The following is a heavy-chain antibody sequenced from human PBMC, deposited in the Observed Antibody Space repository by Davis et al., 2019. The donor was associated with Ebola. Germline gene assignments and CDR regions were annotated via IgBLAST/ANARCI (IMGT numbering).Heavy chain of an antibody. CDR2: ISYDGSNK. J-gene: IGHJ3*02. CDR1: GFTFSSYG. CDR3: GRDQPDFFDSDGYYYVFDI. Sequence: GESLKISCAASGFTFSSYGMPWVRQAPGKGLEWVAVISYDGSNKYYADSVKGRFTISRDDSKDTVYLEMNSLRPDDTAVYYCGRDQPDFFDSDGYYYVFDIWGQGTTVIVSS. D-gene: IGHD3-22*01. V-gene: IGHV3-30*03.